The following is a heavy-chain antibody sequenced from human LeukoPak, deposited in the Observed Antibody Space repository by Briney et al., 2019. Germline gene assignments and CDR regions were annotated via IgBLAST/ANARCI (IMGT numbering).Heavy chain of an antibody. Sequence: ASVKVSCKASGYTFTDHYMHWVRQAPGQGLEWVGWIKPDSGGTHYSQKFQGRVTLTTDTSIRTAYMELGGLRSDDSAVYFCARGHNWGPDYWGQGTLVTVSS. CDR3: ARGHNWGPDY. D-gene: IGHD7-27*01. CDR1: GYTFTDHY. V-gene: IGHV1-2*02. J-gene: IGHJ4*02. CDR2: IKPDSGGT.